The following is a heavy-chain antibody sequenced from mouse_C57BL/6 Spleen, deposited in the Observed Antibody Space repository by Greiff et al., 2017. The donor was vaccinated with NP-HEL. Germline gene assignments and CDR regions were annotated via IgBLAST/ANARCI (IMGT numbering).Heavy chain of an antibody. J-gene: IGHJ3*01. CDR3: ARYGDRGFAY. CDR2: IRNKTHGYTT. CDR1: GFTFTDYY. V-gene: IGHV7-3*01. Sequence: EVKVVESGGGLVQPGGSLSLSCAASGFTFTDYYMSWVRQPPGTALEWLGFIRNKTHGYTTEYSASVKGRFTISRDNSHSILYLQMNALRAEDSATYYCARYGDRGFAYWGQGTLVTVSA.